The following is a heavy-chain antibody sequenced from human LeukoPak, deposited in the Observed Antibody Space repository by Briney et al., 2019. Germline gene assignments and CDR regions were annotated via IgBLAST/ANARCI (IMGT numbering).Heavy chain of an antibody. V-gene: IGHV3-23*01. Sequence: GGSLRLSCAASGFTFSSYAMSWVRQAPGKGLEWVSAISGSGGSTYYADSVKGRFTISRDNSKNTLYLQMNSLRAEDTAVYYCANQVRRSSSWYYYFDYWGQGTLVTVSS. CDR1: GFTFSSYA. D-gene: IGHD6-13*01. J-gene: IGHJ4*02. CDR3: ANQVRRSSSWYYYFDY. CDR2: ISGSGGST.